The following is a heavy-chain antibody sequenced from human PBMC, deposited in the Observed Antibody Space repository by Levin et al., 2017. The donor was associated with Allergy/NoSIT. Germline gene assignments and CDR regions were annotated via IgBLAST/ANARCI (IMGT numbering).Heavy chain of an antibody. Sequence: SQTLSLTCAISGDPISDNNAAWNWIRQSPSRGLEWLGRTYYRSQWSSDYAVSVKSRITINPDTSKNQFSLKLNSVSPGDTPGYYCARGKSKWFAPWGQGTLVTVSS. J-gene: IGHJ5*02. CDR1: GDPISDNNAA. V-gene: IGHV6-1*01. CDR2: TYYRSQWSS. CDR3: ARGKSKWFAP.